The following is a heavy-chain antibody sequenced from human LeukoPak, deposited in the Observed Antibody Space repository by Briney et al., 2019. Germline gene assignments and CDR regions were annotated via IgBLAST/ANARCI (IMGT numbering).Heavy chain of an antibody. CDR2: INHSGST. D-gene: IGHD3-22*01. CDR3: ARGFYDSSGYPTFDY. CDR1: GGSFSGYY. J-gene: IGHJ4*02. Sequence: PSETLSLTCAVYGGSFSGYYWSWIRQPPGKGLEWIGEINHSGSTNYNPSLKSRVTISVDTSKNQFSLKLSSVTAADTAVYYCARGFYDSSGYPTFDYWGQGTLVTVSS. V-gene: IGHV4-34*01.